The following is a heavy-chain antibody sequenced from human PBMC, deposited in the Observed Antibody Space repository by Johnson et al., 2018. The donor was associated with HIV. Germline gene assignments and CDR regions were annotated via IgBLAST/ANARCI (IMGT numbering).Heavy chain of an antibody. CDR2: IKQDDSEK. Sequence: VQLVESGGGLVQPGGSLRLSCAASGFTFNSYWMNWVRQAPGKGLEWVANIKQDDSEKYYVDSVKDRFTISRDNAKNSLYLQMNSLRAEDTAVYYCARGYSSGWSDAFDIWGQGTMVTVSS. D-gene: IGHD6-19*01. CDR1: GFTFNSYW. J-gene: IGHJ3*02. CDR3: ARGYSSGWSDAFDI. V-gene: IGHV3-7*01.